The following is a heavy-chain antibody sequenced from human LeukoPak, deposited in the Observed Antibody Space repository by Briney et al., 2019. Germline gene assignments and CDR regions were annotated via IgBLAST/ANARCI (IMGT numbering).Heavy chain of an antibody. D-gene: IGHD2-2*03. CDR3: AKGAHPLDIVVVPAVTP. V-gene: IGHV3-30*02. CDR2: IRYDGSNK. CDR1: GFTFSSYG. Sequence: PGGSLRLSCAASGFTFSSYGMHWVRQAPGKGLEWVAFIRYDGSNKYYADSVKGRFTISIDNSKTTLYLQMNSLRAEDTAVYYCAKGAHPLDIVVVPAVTPWGQGTLVTVSS. J-gene: IGHJ5*02.